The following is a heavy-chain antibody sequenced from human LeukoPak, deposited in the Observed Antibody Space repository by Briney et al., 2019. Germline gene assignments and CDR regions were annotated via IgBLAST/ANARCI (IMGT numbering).Heavy chain of an antibody. V-gene: IGHV1-8*02. CDR2: VNANSGYT. CDR3: VPRVTSIRSTQDY. D-gene: IGHD2-2*01. J-gene: IGHJ4*02. Sequence: ASVKVPCKASGYTFTNYDINWVRQATGQGLEWMGWVNANSGYTGYAQKFQGRVTLSRNISMSTVYMELSSLRSDDTAVYYCVPRVTSIRSTQDYWGQGTLVTVSS. CDR1: GYTFTNYD.